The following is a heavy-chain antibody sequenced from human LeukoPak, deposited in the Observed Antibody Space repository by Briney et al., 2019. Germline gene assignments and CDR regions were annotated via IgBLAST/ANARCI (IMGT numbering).Heavy chain of an antibody. D-gene: IGHD2-2*01. Sequence: ASVKVSCEASGYTFAGYYMHWVRQAPGQGLEWMGWINPNSGGTNYAQKFQGRVTMTRDTSISTAYIELSRLRSDDTAVYYCARAPIQGYCSSTSCQALDYWGQGTLVTVSS. CDR1: GYTFAGYY. CDR3: ARAPIQGYCSSTSCQALDY. CDR2: INPNSGGT. V-gene: IGHV1-2*02. J-gene: IGHJ4*02.